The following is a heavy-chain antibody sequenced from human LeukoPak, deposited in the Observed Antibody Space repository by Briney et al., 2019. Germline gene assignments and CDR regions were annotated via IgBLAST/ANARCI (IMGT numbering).Heavy chain of an antibody. CDR3: ARDHESTYYDFWSGYFSQRSYYFDY. Sequence: GASVKVSCKASGYTFTSYYMHWVRQAPGQGLEWMGIINPSGGSTSYAQKLQGRVTMTRDTSTSTVYMELSSLRSEDTAVYYCARDHESTYYDFWSGYFSQRSYYFDYWGQGTLVTVSS. V-gene: IGHV1-46*01. CDR1: GYTFTSYY. CDR2: INPSGGST. D-gene: IGHD3-3*01. J-gene: IGHJ4*02.